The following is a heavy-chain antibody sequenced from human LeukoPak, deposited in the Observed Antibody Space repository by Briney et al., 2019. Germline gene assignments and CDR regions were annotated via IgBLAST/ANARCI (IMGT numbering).Heavy chain of an antibody. V-gene: IGHV5-51*01. CDR3: ARLEPEYQLLPNWFDP. J-gene: IGHJ5*02. Sequence: GESLKISCKGSGYSFIIYWIGCVRQMPGKGXXXXXXXYPGASDTRYSPSFQGQVTISANKSISTAYLQWSSLKASDTAMYYCARLEPEYQLLPNWFDPWGQGTLVTVSS. CDR1: GYSFIIYW. CDR2: XYPGASDT. D-gene: IGHD2-2*01.